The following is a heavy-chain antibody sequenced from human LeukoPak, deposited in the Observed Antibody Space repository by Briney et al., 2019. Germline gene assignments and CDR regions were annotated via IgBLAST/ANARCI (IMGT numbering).Heavy chain of an antibody. CDR3: ARIGGCSGSSGFDY. D-gene: IGHD3-10*02. J-gene: IGHJ4*02. V-gene: IGHV3-23*01. CDR2: INSSGGTT. Sequence: PGGSTRLSCAASGFTFSTFVMSWVRQAPGKGLEWVSIINSSGGTTYYADSVKGRFTISRDNSKNTLHLQMNSLRAEDTAVYYCARIGGCSGSSGFDYWGQGTLVTVSS. CDR1: GFTFSTFV.